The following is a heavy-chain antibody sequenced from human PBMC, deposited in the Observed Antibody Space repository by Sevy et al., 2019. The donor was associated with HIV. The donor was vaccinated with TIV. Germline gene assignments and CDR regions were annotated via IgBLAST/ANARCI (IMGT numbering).Heavy chain of an antibody. J-gene: IGHJ4*02. CDR1: GFTFSSYV. Sequence: GGSLRLSCAASGFTFSSYVMHWVRQAPGKGLEWVALIWYDGTIKYYADSVKRRFTISRDNSKDTLFLQINSLTPEDTAVYYCARGGGYCGGDCYSIDYWGQGALVTVSS. D-gene: IGHD2-21*02. CDR3: ARGGGYCGGDCYSIDY. V-gene: IGHV3-33*08. CDR2: IWYDGTIK.